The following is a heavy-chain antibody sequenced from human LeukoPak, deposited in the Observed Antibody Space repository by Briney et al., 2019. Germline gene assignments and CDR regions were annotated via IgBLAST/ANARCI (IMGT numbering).Heavy chain of an antibody. J-gene: IGHJ4*02. CDR3: ARVQWLVKRVQFDY. D-gene: IGHD6-19*01. V-gene: IGHV4-39*01. CDR2: ISYSGHT. Sequence: PSETLSLTCTVSGGSVSSSSYFWGWIRQPPGKGLEWIGSISYSGHTYYNPSLKSRVTVYLDTSKNQFSLSLSSVTAADTAVFYCARVQWLVKRVQFDYWGQGTLVTVSS. CDR1: GGSVSSSSYF.